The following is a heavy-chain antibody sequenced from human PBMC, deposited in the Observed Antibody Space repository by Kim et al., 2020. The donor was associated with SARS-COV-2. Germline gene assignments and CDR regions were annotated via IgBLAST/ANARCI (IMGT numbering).Heavy chain of an antibody. J-gene: IGHJ6*02. CDR1: GYSFTSYW. CDR3: ARQGGYDRYYYYYGMDV. CDR2: IYPGDSDT. Sequence: GESLKISCKGSGYSFTSYWIGWVRQMPGKGLEWMGIIYPGDSDTRYSPSFQGQVTISADKSISTAYLQWSSLKASDTAMYYCARQGGYDRYYYYYGMDVWGQGTTVTVSS. D-gene: IGHD5-12*01. V-gene: IGHV5-51*01.